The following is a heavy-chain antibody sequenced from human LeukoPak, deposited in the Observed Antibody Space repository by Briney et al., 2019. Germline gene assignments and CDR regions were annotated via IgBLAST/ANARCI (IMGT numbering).Heavy chain of an antibody. CDR3: ARGTRIRIVVVPAAIPDAFDI. D-gene: IGHD2-2*01. CDR1: GGSISSGGYY. V-gene: IGHV4-30-2*01. J-gene: IGHJ3*02. CDR2: IYHSGST. Sequence: SETLSLTCTVSGGSISSGGYYWSWIRQPPGKGLEWIGYIYHSGSTYYNPSLKSRVTISVDRSKNQFSLKLSSVTAADTAVYYCARGTRIRIVVVPAAIPDAFDIWGQGTMVTVSS.